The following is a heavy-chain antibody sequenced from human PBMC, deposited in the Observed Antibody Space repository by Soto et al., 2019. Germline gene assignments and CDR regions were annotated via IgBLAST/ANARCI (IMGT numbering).Heavy chain of an antibody. CDR3: AREGTRVHRRDGYMPY. V-gene: IGHV3-33*01. CDR1: GFTFSSYG. CDR2: IWYDGSNK. Sequence: QVQLVESGGGVVQPGRSLRLSCAASGFTFSSYGMHWVRQAPGKGLEWVAVIWYDGSNKYYADSVKGRFTISRDNSKNTLYRQMNSLRAEDTAVYYCAREGTRVHRRDGYMPYRGQGTLVTVSS. D-gene: IGHD5-12*01. J-gene: IGHJ4*02.